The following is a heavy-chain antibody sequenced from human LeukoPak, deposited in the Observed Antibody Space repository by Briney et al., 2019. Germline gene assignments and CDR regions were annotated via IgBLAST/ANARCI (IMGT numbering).Heavy chain of an antibody. CDR2: IIPILGIA. V-gene: IGHV1-69*04. D-gene: IGHD4-17*01. J-gene: IGHJ6*02. CDR3: ARDLDTVSYGMDV. Sequence: SVKVSCKASGGTFSSYAISWVRQAPGQGLEWMGRIIPILGIANYAQKFQGRVTIIADNSTSTAYMELSSLRSEDTAVYYCARDLDTVSYGMDVWGQGTTVTVSS. CDR1: GGTFSSYA.